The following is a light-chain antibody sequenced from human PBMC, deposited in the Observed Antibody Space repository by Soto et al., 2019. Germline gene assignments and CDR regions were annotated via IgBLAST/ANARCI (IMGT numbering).Light chain of an antibody. CDR2: AAS. Sequence: IQLTQSPSSLSASVGDRVTITCRASQGISSYLAWYQQQPGKAPKLLIYAASTLQSGVPASFSVSGSGTDFTLTISSLQPEDFATYYCQQLNSYPPAFGGVTKVEIK. CDR1: QGISSY. V-gene: IGKV1-9*01. J-gene: IGKJ4*01. CDR3: QQLNSYPPA.